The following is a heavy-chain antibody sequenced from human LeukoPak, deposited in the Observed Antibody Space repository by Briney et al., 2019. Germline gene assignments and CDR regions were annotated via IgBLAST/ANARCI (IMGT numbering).Heavy chain of an antibody. Sequence: GEPLRLSCAASGLILDDYCMSWLRQAPGKGLEWVSGINLNGGRTGYADSVKGRFTISRDNAKNSLYLQINSLRAEDTALYYCARDYDYGDYPGYWGQGTLVTVSS. V-gene: IGHV3-20*04. J-gene: IGHJ4*02. CDR2: INLNGGRT. CDR1: GLILDDYC. CDR3: ARDYDYGDYPGY. D-gene: IGHD4-17*01.